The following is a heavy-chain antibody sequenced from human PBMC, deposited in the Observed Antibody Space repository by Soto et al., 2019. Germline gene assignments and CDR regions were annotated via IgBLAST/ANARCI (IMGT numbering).Heavy chain of an antibody. D-gene: IGHD3-10*01. Sequence: QVQLQESGPGLVKPSETLSLTCTVSGGSISSYYWSWIRQPPGKGLEWIGYIYYSGRTNYNPSLTSRVTISVDTSKNQFSLKLSSVTAADTAVYYCARHSGSYSRMYNWFDPWGQGTLVTVSS. J-gene: IGHJ5*02. CDR2: IYYSGRT. CDR1: GGSISSYY. V-gene: IGHV4-59*08. CDR3: ARHSGSYSRMYNWFDP.